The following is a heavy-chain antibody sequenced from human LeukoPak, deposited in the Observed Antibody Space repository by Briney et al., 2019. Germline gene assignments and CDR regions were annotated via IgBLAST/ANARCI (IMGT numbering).Heavy chain of an antibody. D-gene: IGHD2-2*01. CDR3: ARAYCSSTSCYEGYFDY. CDR1: GGSISSYY. CDR2: IYYSGST. J-gene: IGHJ4*02. V-gene: IGHV4-59*12. Sequence: PSETLSLTCTVSGGSISSYYWSWIRQPPGKGLEWIGSIYYSGSTYYNPSLKSRVTISVDTSKNQFSLKLSSVTAADTAVYYCARAYCSSTSCYEGYFDYWGQGTLVTVSS.